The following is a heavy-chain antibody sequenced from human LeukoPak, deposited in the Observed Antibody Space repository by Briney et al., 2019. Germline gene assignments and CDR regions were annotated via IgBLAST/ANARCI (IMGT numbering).Heavy chain of an antibody. CDR1: GGSFSSYY. J-gene: IGHJ5*02. V-gene: IGHV4-4*07. D-gene: IGHD3-22*01. CDR3: ARDQPMMDLFDP. CDR2: IYTSGSN. Sequence: SETLSLTCAVYGGSFSSYYWSWIRQPAGKGLEWIGRIYTSGSNKYNPSLKSRVTMSVDTSKNQFSLRLSSVTAADTAVYYCARDQPMMDLFDPWGQGTLVTVSS.